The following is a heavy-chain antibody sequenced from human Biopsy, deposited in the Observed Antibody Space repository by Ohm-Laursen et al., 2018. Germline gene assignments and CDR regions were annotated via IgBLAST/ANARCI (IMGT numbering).Heavy chain of an antibody. Sequence: GASVKVSCKASGYTFTSHDINWVGQATGQGLEWMGWMSPNTGNTVYAQRFQDRVTMTSDTSTGTAYMELTSLTSDDTAVYFCARWETTLGRSLDSWGQGTLVAVSS. CDR1: GYTFTSHD. CDR2: MSPNTGNT. V-gene: IGHV1-8*01. J-gene: IGHJ4*02. CDR3: ARWETTLGRSLDS. D-gene: IGHD1-26*01.